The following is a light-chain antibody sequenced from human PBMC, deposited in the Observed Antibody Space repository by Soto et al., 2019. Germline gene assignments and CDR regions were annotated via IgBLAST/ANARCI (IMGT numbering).Light chain of an antibody. V-gene: IGLV1-40*01. J-gene: IGLJ2*01. CDR3: QSFDTRLNSVV. CDR1: SSNIGAGYD. Sequence: QSVVTQPPSVSGAPGQRVTISCSGSSSNIGAGYDVHWYQQSPGTAPKLLIYGNNNRPSGVPDRFSGSKSGTSASLAITGLQAADEADYYCQSFDTRLNSVVFGGGTKLTVL. CDR2: GNN.